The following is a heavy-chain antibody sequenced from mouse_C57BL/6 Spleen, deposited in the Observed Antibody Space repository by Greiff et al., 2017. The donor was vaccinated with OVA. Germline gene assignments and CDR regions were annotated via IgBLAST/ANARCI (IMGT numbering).Heavy chain of an antibody. V-gene: IGHV1-80*01. J-gene: IGHJ3*01. CDR2: IYPGDGDT. CDR3: ARGGNYCQFAY. Sequence: VQLQHSGAELVKPGASVKISCKASVYAFSSYWMNWVKQRPGKGLEWIGQIYPGDGDTNYNGKFKGKATLTADKSSSTAYMQLSSLTSEDSAVYFCARGGNYCQFAYWGQGTLVTVSA. D-gene: IGHD2-1*01. CDR1: VYAFSSYW.